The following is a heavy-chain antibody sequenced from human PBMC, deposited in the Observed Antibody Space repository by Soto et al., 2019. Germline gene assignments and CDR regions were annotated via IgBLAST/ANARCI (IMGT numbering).Heavy chain of an antibody. J-gene: IGHJ5*02. CDR3: ARHSTGYYYSWFDP. CDR1: GGSISSTSYY. D-gene: IGHD3-22*01. V-gene: IGHV4-39*01. CDR2: IFYSGNT. Sequence: SETLSLACTVSGGSISSTSYYWGWIRQSPGKGLEWMGSIFYSGNTFYNPSLKSRITISVDTSKNQFSLKLSSVTAADTAVYYCARHSTGYYYSWFDPWGQGTLVTVSS.